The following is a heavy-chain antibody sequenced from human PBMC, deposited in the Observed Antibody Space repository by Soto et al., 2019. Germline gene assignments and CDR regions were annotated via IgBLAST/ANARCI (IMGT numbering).Heavy chain of an antibody. CDR3: ASSHAGAHITAAVH. V-gene: IGHV4-30-2*01. J-gene: IGHJ4*02. D-gene: IGHD6-13*01. Sequence: QLQLQESGSGLVKPSQTLSLTCAVSGGSISSGGYSWNWIRQPPGKGLEWIGYIYHSGSTYYNPFLQSRVTIXVXRXXNQFSLKLSSVTAADTAVYYCASSHAGAHITAAVHWGQGTLVTVSS. CDR1: GGSISSGGYS. CDR2: IYHSGST.